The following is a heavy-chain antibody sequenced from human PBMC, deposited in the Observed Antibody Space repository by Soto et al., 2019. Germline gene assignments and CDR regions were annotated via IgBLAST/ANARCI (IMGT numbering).Heavy chain of an antibody. V-gene: IGHV4-34*01. CDR2: INHSDST. CDR1: GGSFSGYY. D-gene: IGHD3-16*01. Sequence: XXTLSLPFAVYGGSFSGYYWRWIPQPPGKGLEWIGEINHSDSTNYNPSLKRRVNISVDTSKNQFSLKLSSVTAVDTAVYYCARGALLIRRRNWFDPWGQGTLVTVSS. J-gene: IGHJ5*02. CDR3: ARGALLIRRRNWFDP.